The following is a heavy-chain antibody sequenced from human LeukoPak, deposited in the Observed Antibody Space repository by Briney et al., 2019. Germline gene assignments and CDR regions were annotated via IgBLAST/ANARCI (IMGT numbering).Heavy chain of an antibody. CDR2: IKSKTDGGTT. D-gene: IGHD6-13*01. CDR1: GFTFSNAW. V-gene: IGHV3-15*01. J-gene: IGHJ4*02. Sequence: GGSLRLSCAASGFTFSNAWMSWVRQAPGKGLEWVGRIKSKTDGGTTDYAAPVKGRFTISRDDSKNTLYLQMNSLKTEDTAVYYCTTDLDSIAAADTFDYWGQGTLVTVSS. CDR3: TTDLDSIAAADTFDY.